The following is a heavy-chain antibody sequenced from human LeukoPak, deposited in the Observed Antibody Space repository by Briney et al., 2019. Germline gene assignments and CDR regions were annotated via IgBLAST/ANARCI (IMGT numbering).Heavy chain of an antibody. CDR3: ARARAAGLATLIDAFDI. CDR2: IYSGNST. Sequence: GRSLRLSCVASGLTVSSNYMSWVRQAPGKGLEWVSVIYSGNSTYYADYVKGRFTISRDNSENTLYLQMNILRAEDTAVYYCARARAAGLATLIDAFDIWGQGTMVTVSS. J-gene: IGHJ3*02. D-gene: IGHD5-24*01. V-gene: IGHV3-66*01. CDR1: GLTVSSNY.